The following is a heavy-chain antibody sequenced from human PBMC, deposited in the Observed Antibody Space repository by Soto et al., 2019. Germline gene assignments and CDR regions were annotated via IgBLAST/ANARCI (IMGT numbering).Heavy chain of an antibody. J-gene: IGHJ4*02. CDR2: INPSGGST. V-gene: IGHV1-46*01. Sequence: ASVKVSCKASGHTFTSYYMHWVRQAPGQGLEWMGIINPSGGSTSYAQKFQGRVTMTRDTSTSTVYMELSSLRSEDTAVYYCARDPDYYDSSGYLNSFDYWGQGTLVTVSS. CDR3: ARDPDYYDSSGYLNSFDY. CDR1: GHTFTSYY. D-gene: IGHD3-22*01.